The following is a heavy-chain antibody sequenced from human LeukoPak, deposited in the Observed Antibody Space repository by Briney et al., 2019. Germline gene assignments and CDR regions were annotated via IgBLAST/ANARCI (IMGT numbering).Heavy chain of an antibody. V-gene: IGHV1-46*01. CDR3: ARDGFESLSNIPYLEAYSGSYSFGMDV. CDR2: INPSGGST. CDR1: GYTFTSYY. Sequence: ASVTVSCTASGYTFTSYYMHWVRQAPGQGLEWMGIINPSGGSTSYAQKFQGRVTMTRDTSTSTVYMELSSLRSEDTAVYYCARDGFESLSNIPYLEAYSGSYSFGMDVWGQGTTVTVSS. J-gene: IGHJ6*02. D-gene: IGHD1-26*01.